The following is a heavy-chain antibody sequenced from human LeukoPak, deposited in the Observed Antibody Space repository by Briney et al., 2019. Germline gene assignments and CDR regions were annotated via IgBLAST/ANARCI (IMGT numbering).Heavy chain of an antibody. CDR1: GFTFSTFW. CDR3: ARASTTVPNLLDN. V-gene: IGHV3-74*03. J-gene: IGHJ4*02. D-gene: IGHD4-17*01. CDR2: VSGDGSST. Sequence: GGSLRLSCVASGFTFSTFWMHWVRQVPGKGLLGVSRVSGDGSSTKYADSLKGRFTISRDNAKNTLYLQMNSLRAEDTAVYFCARASTTVPNLLDNWGQGTLVTVSS.